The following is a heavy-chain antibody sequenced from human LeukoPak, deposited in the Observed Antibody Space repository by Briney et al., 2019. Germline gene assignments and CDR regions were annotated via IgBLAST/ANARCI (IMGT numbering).Heavy chain of an antibody. CDR2: ISSNGGST. J-gene: IGHJ6*02. V-gene: IGHV3-64*01. CDR1: GFTFSSYA. Sequence: GGSLRLSCAASGFTFSSYAMHWVRQAPGKGLEYVSAISSNGGSTYYANSVKGRFTISRDNSKNTLYLQMGSLRAEDMAVYYCARARDRYFDWLGYYGMDVWAKGPRSPSP. CDR3: ARARDRYFDWLGYYGMDV. D-gene: IGHD3-9*01.